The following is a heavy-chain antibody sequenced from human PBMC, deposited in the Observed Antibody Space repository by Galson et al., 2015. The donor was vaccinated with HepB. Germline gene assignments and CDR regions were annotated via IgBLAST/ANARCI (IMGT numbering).Heavy chain of an antibody. Sequence: SVKVSCKASGYPFNAYYVSWVRQAPGQGLEWMGCISAYSANTHYAQKFQGRVTMTLDTSTSTASMELRSLRSDDTAVYYCAPFNMMLRGVLSDFWGPGTLVTVAS. V-gene: IGHV1-18*04. CDR2: ISAYSANT. D-gene: IGHD3-10*01. J-gene: IGHJ4*02. CDR1: GYPFNAYY. CDR3: APFNMMLRGVLSDF.